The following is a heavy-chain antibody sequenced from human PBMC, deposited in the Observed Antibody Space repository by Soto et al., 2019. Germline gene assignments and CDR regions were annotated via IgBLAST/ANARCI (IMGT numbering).Heavy chain of an antibody. D-gene: IGHD1-26*01. J-gene: IGHJ4*02. Sequence: QVQLQESGPGLVKPSDTLALTCAVSGYSISSSNWWGWIRQPPGKGLEWIGYIYYSGTTYYNPSLKSRVTMSIDTSKNQFSLKLTSVTAVDTAVYYCARREIQGPIDYWGQGTLVTVSS. CDR2: IYYSGTT. CDR1: GYSISSSNW. CDR3: ARREIQGPIDY. V-gene: IGHV4-28*01.